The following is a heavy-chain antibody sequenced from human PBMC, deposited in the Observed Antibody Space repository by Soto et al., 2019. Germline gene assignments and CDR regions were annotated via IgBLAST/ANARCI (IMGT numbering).Heavy chain of an antibody. Sequence: SETLSLTCTVSGGSISSFYWSWIRQPPGKGLEWIGYIYYSGSTNYNPSLRSRVTISVDTSKNQFSLKLSSVTAADTAVYYCARLSRGVPAALYYYYYYMDVWGKGTTVTV. D-gene: IGHD2-2*01. CDR2: IYYSGST. CDR3: ARLSRGVPAALYYYYYYMDV. CDR1: GGSISSFY. V-gene: IGHV4-59*08. J-gene: IGHJ6*03.